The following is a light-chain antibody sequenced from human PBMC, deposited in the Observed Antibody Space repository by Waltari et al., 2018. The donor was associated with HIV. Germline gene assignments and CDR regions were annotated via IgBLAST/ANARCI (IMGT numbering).Light chain of an antibody. CDR1: SSNIGSKY. J-gene: IGLJ3*02. CDR2: RND. Sequence: QSVLTQPPSASGTPGQRVTISCSGSSSNIGSKYVSWVQQVPGTAPKLLIYRNDQRPSGVPDRFSGSKSGTSASLAISGLRSEDEADYYCAVWDDSLSGWVFGGGTKLTVL. V-gene: IGLV1-47*01. CDR3: AVWDDSLSGWV.